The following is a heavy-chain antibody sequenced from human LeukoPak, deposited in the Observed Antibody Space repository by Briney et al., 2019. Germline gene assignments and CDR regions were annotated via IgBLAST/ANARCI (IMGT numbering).Heavy chain of an antibody. J-gene: IGHJ4*02. D-gene: IGHD2-2*01. CDR1: GYTLTELS. Sequence: ASVKVSCKVSGYTLTELSMHWVRQAPGKGLEWMGGFDPEEGETIYAQKFQVRVTMTEDTSTDTAYRELSSRRSKNTAVYYCATDPKTYCSSTSCYASDYWGQGTLVTVSS. CDR3: ATDPKTYCSSTSCYASDY. CDR2: FDPEEGET. V-gene: IGHV1-24*01.